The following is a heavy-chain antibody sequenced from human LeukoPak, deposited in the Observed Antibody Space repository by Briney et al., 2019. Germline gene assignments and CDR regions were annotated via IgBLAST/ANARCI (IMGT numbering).Heavy chain of an antibody. V-gene: IGHV1-18*01. CDR1: GYTFTSYG. D-gene: IGHD6-19*01. CDR2: ISAYNGNT. J-gene: IGHJ5*02. CDR3: AREQWLGNWFDP. Sequence: ASVKVSCKASGYTFTSYGISWVRQAPGQGLEWMGWISAYNGNTNYAQKLQGRVIMTTDTSTSTAYMELRSLRSDDTAVYYCAREQWLGNWFDPWGQGTLVTVSS.